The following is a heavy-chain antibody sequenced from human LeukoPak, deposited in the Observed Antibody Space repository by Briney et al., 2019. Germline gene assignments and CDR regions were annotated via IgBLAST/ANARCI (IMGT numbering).Heavy chain of an antibody. J-gene: IGHJ4*02. CDR3: VRDRLGGYSSSSGLSY. V-gene: IGHV3-21*01. CDR1: GFTFSTYS. Sequence: GGSLRLSCAASGFTFSTYSMNWVRQAPGKGLEWVPSISGSGTYIYYADSVKGRFTISRDNAKNSLYLQMNSPRAEDTAVYYCVRDRLGGYSSSSGLSYWGQGTLVTVSS. D-gene: IGHD6-6*01. CDR2: ISGSGTYI.